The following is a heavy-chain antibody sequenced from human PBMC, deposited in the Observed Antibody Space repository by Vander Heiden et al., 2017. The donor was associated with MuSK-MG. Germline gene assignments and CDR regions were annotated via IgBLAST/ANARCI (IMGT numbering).Heavy chain of an antibody. V-gene: IGHV3-43*01. Sequence: EVQLVESGGVVVQPGGSLRLSCAASGFTFDDYTMHWVRQAPGKGLEWVSLISWDGGSTYYADSVKGRFTISRDNSKNSLYLQMNSLRTEDTALYYCAKDGGSSSWYPMFDYWGQGTLVTVSS. CDR1: GFTFDDYT. CDR3: AKDGGSSSWYPMFDY. D-gene: IGHD6-13*01. J-gene: IGHJ4*02. CDR2: ISWDGGST.